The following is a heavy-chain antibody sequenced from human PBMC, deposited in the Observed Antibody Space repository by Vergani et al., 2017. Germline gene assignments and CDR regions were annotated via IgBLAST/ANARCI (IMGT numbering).Heavy chain of an antibody. CDR1: GFTFSTYA. CDR2: ISSDGGST. Sequence: EVQLLESGGGLVQPGGSLRLSCAASGFTFSTYAMTWVRQAPGKGLEWVSTISSDGGSTFYAGSVKGRFTISRDNSKNTLSLQMNSLTAEDTALYYCAGPQGTSAYYYGWFDYWGQGILVTVSS. CDR3: AGPQGTSAYYYGWFDY. J-gene: IGHJ4*02. D-gene: IGHD3-22*01. V-gene: IGHV3-23*01.